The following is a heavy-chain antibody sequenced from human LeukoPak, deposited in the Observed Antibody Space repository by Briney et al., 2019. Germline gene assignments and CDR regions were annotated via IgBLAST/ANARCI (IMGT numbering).Heavy chain of an antibody. J-gene: IGHJ4*02. Sequence: ASVKVSCKAFGYTFTSNYMHWVRQAPGQGLEWMGWINPNSGGTNYAQKFQGRVTMTRDTSISTAYMELSRLRSDDTAVYYCARAQKWELLDYWGQGTLVTVSS. CDR3: ARAQKWELLDY. D-gene: IGHD1-26*01. CDR1: GYTFTSNY. V-gene: IGHV1-2*02. CDR2: INPNSGGT.